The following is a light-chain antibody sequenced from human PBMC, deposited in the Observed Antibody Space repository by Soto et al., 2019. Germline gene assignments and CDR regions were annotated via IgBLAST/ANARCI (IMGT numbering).Light chain of an antibody. CDR3: SSYTTSNTRQIV. V-gene: IGLV2-14*01. Sequence: QSAVSQPGSVCGSPGQSITIFCTGTSSDVGGYNYVSWYQQHPGKAPKFMIYDVSNRPSGVSNRFSGSKSGNTASLTISGLQAEDEADYHCSSYTTSNTRQIVFGTGTKVTVL. CDR1: SSDVGGYNY. J-gene: IGLJ1*01. CDR2: DVS.